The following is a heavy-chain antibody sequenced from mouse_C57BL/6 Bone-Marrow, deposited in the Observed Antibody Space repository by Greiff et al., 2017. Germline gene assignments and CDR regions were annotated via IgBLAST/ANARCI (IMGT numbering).Heavy chain of an antibody. CDR3: ARNSSGEFYYFDY. CDR2: IYPGDGDT. D-gene: IGHD3-2*02. CDR1: GYAFSSSW. J-gene: IGHJ2*01. Sequence: VQLQQSGPELVKPGASVKISCKASGYAFSSSWMNWVKQRPGKGLEWIGRIYPGDGDTNYNGKFKGKATLTADKSSSTAYMQLSSLTSEDSAVYFCARNSSGEFYYFDYWGQGTTLTVSS. V-gene: IGHV1-82*01.